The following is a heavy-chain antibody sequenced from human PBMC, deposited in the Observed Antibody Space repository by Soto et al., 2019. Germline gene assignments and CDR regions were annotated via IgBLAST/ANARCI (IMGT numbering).Heavy chain of an antibody. D-gene: IGHD3-3*01. J-gene: IGHJ6*02. CDR1: GFTFSSYG. CDR3: AKEVGRSFGVVIGWQQDEYYYGMDV. CDR2: ISYDGSNK. V-gene: IGHV3-30*18. Sequence: PGGSLRLSCAASGFTFSSYGMHWVRQAPGKGLEWVAVISYDGSNKYYADSVKGRFTISRDNSKNTLYLQMNSLRAEDTAVYYCAKEVGRSFGVVIGWQQDEYYYGMDVWGQGTTVTVSS.